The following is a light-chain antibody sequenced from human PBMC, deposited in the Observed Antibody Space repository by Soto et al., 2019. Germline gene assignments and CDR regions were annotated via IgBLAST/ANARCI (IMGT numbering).Light chain of an antibody. CDR1: QDISNY. Sequence: DIQMTQSPSSLSASVGDRVTITCQASQDISNYLNWYQQKPGKAPKLLIYDASNLETGVPSRFSGSGSGTEFTLTISSLQSEDFAVYYCQQYNNWWTFGQGTKVDI. CDR3: QQYNNWWT. J-gene: IGKJ1*01. V-gene: IGKV1-33*01. CDR2: DAS.